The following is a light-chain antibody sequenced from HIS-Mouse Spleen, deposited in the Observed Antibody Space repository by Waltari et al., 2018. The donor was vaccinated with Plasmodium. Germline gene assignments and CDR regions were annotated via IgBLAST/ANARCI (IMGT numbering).Light chain of an antibody. V-gene: IGLV3-1*01. CDR2: QDS. J-gene: IGLJ2*01. CDR1: KLGDNY. Sequence: SYELTQPPSVSVSPGQTASITCYGDKLGDNYACWYQQKPGQYPVLVIYQDSKRPSGIPERFSGSNSGNTATLTISGTQAMDEADYYCQAWDSSTVVFGGGTKLTVL. CDR3: QAWDSSTVV.